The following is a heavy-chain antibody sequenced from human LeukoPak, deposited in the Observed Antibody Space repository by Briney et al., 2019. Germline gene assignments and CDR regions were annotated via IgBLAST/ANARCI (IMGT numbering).Heavy chain of an antibody. J-gene: IGHJ4*02. CDR1: GGSISSGSYY. Sequence: SETLSLTCTVSGGSISSGSYYWSWIRQPAGKGLEWIGRMYTSGSTNYNPSLKSRVTISVDTSKNQCSLKLSSVTAADTAMYYCAREGRQDYVYFDHWGQGSLVTVSS. CDR3: AREGRQDYVYFDH. D-gene: IGHD4-17*01. CDR2: MYTSGST. V-gene: IGHV4-61*02.